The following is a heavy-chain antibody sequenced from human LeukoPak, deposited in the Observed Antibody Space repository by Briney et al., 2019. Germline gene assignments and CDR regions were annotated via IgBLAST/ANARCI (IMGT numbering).Heavy chain of an antibody. V-gene: IGHV1-18*01. Sequence: ASVKVSCKASGYTFTSYGISWVRQAPGQGLERMGWISAYNGNTNYAQKLQGRVTMTTDTSTSTAYMELRSLRSEDTAVYYCARRGGGTCSSTSCYTDNWFDPWGQGTLVTVSS. J-gene: IGHJ5*02. CDR2: ISAYNGNT. CDR1: GYTFTSYG. D-gene: IGHD2-2*02. CDR3: ARRGGGTCSSTSCYTDNWFDP.